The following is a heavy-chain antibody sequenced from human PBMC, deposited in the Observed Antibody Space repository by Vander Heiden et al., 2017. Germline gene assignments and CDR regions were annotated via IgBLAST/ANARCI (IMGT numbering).Heavy chain of an antibody. CDR3: GRGTGTTLWY. D-gene: IGHD1-7*01. CDR1: GFTFSDHY. CDR2: TRNKANSYST. V-gene: IGHV3-72*01. Sequence: EVQLVESGGGLVQPGGSLRLSYAAPGFTFSDHYIDWVRQAPGKGLEWVGRTRNKANSYSTEYAASVRGRFTISRDDSKNLVYLQMNSLKTEDTAVYYCGRGTGTTLWYWGQGTLVTVSS. J-gene: IGHJ4*02.